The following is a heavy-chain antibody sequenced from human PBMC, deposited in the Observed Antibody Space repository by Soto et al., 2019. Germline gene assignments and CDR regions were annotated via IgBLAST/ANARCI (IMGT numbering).Heavy chain of an antibody. Sequence: GGSLRLSCAASGFTFNIYVMSWVRQAPGKGLEWVSTVSGSGDNTYYADFVKGRFTISRDNSKNTVYLQMNSLRAEDTAVYYCANCGLGLSGSRFKSWGQGAQVTVSS. J-gene: IGHJ1*01. CDR1: GFTFNIYV. CDR3: ANCGLGLSGSRFKS. V-gene: IGHV3-23*01. CDR2: VSGSGDNT. D-gene: IGHD1-26*01.